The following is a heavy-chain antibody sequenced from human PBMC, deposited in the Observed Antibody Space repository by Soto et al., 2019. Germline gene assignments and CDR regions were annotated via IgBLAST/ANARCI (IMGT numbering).Heavy chain of an antibody. J-gene: IGHJ4*02. Sequence: QVQLVESGGGVVQPGRSLRLSCAASGFTFSSYAMHWVRQAPGKGLEWVAVISYDGSNKYYADSVKGRFTISRDNSKNTLYLQMSSLRAEDTAVYYCASENTAMVLAGLDYWGQGTLVTVSS. D-gene: IGHD5-18*01. CDR3: ASENTAMVLAGLDY. CDR2: ISYDGSNK. V-gene: IGHV3-30-3*01. CDR1: GFTFSSYA.